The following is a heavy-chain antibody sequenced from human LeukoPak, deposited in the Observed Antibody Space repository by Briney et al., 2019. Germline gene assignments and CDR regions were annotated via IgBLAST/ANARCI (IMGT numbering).Heavy chain of an antibody. J-gene: IGHJ3*02. CDR1: GFTFSRYA. Sequence: GGSLRLSCAASGFTFSRYAMHWVRQAPGKGLEYVSAISSNGGSTYYANYVKGRFTISRDNSKNTLYLQMGSLRAEDMAVYYCAKVDRAYDFWSGTDAFDIWGQGTMVTVSS. CDR3: AKVDRAYDFWSGTDAFDI. CDR2: ISSNGGST. V-gene: IGHV3-64*01. D-gene: IGHD3-3*01.